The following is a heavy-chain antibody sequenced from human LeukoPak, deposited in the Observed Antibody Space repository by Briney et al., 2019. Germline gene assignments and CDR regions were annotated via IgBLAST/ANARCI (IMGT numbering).Heavy chain of an antibody. D-gene: IGHD5-12*01. Sequence: GASVKVSCKASGYIFTSYVMHWVRQAPGQRLEWMGWINAGNGNTKYSQKFQGRVTITRDTSASTTYMDLYSLRSEDTAVYYCARERGYSGYGSFDYWGQGTLVTVSS. CDR3: ARERGYSGYGSFDY. CDR2: INAGNGNT. CDR1: GYIFTSYV. V-gene: IGHV1-3*01. J-gene: IGHJ4*02.